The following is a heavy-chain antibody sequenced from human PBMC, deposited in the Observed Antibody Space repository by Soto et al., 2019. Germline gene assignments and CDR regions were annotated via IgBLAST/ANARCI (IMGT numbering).Heavy chain of an antibody. CDR2: ISGSGGST. V-gene: IGHV3-23*01. D-gene: IGHD2-2*02. J-gene: IGHJ5*02. Sequence: PGGSLRLSCAASGFTFSSYAMSWVRQAPGKGLEWVSAISGSGGSTYYADSVKGRFTISRDNSKNTLYLQMNSLRAEDTAVYYCAKDLRYCSSTSCYTHWFDPWGQGTLVTVSS. CDR1: GFTFSSYA. CDR3: AKDLRYCSSTSCYTHWFDP.